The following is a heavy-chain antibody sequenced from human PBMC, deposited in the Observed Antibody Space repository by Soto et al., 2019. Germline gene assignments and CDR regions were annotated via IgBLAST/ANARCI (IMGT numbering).Heavy chain of an antibody. CDR2: INHSGST. CDR3: ARGWGRIFDY. Sequence: TLSLTCTVSGGSISSSSYYWSWIRQPPGKGLEWIGEINHSGSTNYNPSLKSRVTISIDTSKNQFSLKLSSVTAADTAVYYCARGWGRIFDYWGQGTLVTVSS. D-gene: IGHD7-27*01. V-gene: IGHV4-39*07. J-gene: IGHJ4*02. CDR1: GGSISSSSYY.